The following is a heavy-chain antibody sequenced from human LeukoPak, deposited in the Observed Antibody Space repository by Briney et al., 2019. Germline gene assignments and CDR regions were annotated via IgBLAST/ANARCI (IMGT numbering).Heavy chain of an antibody. CDR1: GFTFSSYE. D-gene: IGHD6-19*01. CDR2: ISSSGSTI. J-gene: IGHJ4*02. Sequence: GGSLRLSCAASGFTFSSYEMNWVRQAPGKGLEWVSYISSSGSTIYYADSVKGRFTISRDNAKNSLYLQMNSLRAEDTAVYYCAREGSAVAGLPVLRYWGQGTLVTVSS. CDR3: AREGSAVAGLPVLRY. V-gene: IGHV3-48*03.